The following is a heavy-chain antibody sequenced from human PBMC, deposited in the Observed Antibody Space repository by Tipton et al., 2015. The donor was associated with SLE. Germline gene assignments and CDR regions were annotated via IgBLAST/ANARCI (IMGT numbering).Heavy chain of an antibody. J-gene: IGHJ2*01. Sequence: TLSLTCTVSGGSISSGDYYWSWIRQPPGKGLEWIGYIYYSGSTYYNPSLESRVTISVDTSKNQFSLKLSSVTAADTAVYYCARDRTIWGRDGYNWDFDLWGRGTLVTVSS. V-gene: IGHV4-30-4*02. CDR3: ARDRTIWGRDGYNWDFDL. CDR2: IYYSGST. CDR1: GGSISSGDYY. D-gene: IGHD5-24*01.